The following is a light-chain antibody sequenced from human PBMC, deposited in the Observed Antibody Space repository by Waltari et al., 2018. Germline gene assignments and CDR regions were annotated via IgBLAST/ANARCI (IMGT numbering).Light chain of an antibody. CDR1: SGHSSNI. V-gene: IGLV4-69*01. CDR3: QTGGHGTWV. Sequence: QLVLTQSPSASASLGASVKFTCTLSSGHSSNIIAWHQQQPEKGPRYLMKVNSDGSHSKGDEIPARFSGSGSGTERYLTISSVQSEDEADYYCQTGGHGTWVFGGGTKLTVL. CDR2: VNSDGSH. J-gene: IGLJ3*02.